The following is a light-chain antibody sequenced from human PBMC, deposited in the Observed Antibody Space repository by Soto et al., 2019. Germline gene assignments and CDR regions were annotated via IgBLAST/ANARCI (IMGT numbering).Light chain of an antibody. J-gene: IGKJ1*01. CDR3: HQRQRWPRT. V-gene: IGKV3-11*01. CDR1: HTVGVR. CDR2: EAS. Sequence: EIVLTQSPATLPSPPGETATLSCRASHTVGVRLAWYPHKPGQAPRLIIYEASNRAAGIPARLGGSGSGTDFSLTITSLEPEDFAFYYCHQRQRWPRTFGQGTKVEIE.